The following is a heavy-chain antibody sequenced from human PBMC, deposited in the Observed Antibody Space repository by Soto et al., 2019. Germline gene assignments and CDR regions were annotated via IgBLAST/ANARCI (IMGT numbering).Heavy chain of an antibody. V-gene: IGHV4-59*08. CDR3: ARGTPSPLIVRSSRGPWFDP. J-gene: IGHJ5*02. CDR1: GGSISSYY. Sequence: SYPLSLTCTVSGGSISSYYWSWIRQPPGKGLEWIGYMYYGGRTNYNPSLKSRVTISVDTSKMQVSLKLSSVTAADTAVYFCARGTPSPLIVRSSRGPWFDPWGQGTLVTVSS. CDR2: MYYGGRT. D-gene: IGHD2-15*01.